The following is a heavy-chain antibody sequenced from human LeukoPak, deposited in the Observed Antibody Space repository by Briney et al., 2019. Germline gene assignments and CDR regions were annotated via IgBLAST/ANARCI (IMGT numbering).Heavy chain of an antibody. CDR2: VDSDESST. Sequence: GGSLRLSCAASGFTFSSRWMHWVRQAPGKGLVWVSHVDSDESSTNYADSVKGRFTISRDNTKNTLYLQMNSLRAEDTAVYYCASDDSYAFDIWGQGTMVTVSS. CDR1: GFTFSSRW. D-gene: IGHD2-21*01. CDR3: ASDDSYAFDI. V-gene: IGHV3-74*01. J-gene: IGHJ3*02.